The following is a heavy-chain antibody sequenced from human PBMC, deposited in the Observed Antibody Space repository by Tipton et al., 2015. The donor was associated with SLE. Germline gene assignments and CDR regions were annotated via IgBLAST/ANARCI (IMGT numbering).Heavy chain of an antibody. D-gene: IGHD3-22*01. Sequence: TLSLTCTVSGDSISSRSYDWGWIRQPPGKGLEWIGSIYDTGNTYYNPSLKSRVTISVDTSKNQFSLKLSSVTAADTAVYYCAREPYYYDSSGYYVSWFDPWGQGTLVTVSS. J-gene: IGHJ5*02. CDR2: IYDTGNT. V-gene: IGHV4-39*01. CDR1: GDSISSRSYD. CDR3: AREPYYYDSSGYYVSWFDP.